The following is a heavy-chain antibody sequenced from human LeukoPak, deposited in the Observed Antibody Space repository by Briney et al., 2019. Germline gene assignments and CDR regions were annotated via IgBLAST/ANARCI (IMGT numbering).Heavy chain of an antibody. J-gene: IGHJ4*02. V-gene: IGHV3-30*02. Sequence: GGSRRLSCVASGITFRSSSTHWGRQAPGKGLEWLAFIRFDGSTKYYADSVKGRFTVSRDNSKSTLYLQMNSLRAEDTAVYYCAQPDFWGQGTLVTVSS. CDR3: AQPDF. CDR1: GITFRSSS. CDR2: IRFDGSTK.